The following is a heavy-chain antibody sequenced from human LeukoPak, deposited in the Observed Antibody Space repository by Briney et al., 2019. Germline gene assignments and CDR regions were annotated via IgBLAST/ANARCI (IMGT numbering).Heavy chain of an antibody. CDR2: IKTSGGST. D-gene: IGHD4-17*01. CDR3: AREGSVTTPYYYYGMDV. Sequence: ASVKVSCKSSGYTFTSYYMHWVRQPPGQGLGWMGIIKTSGGSTSYAQKFQGRVTMTRDTSTSTVYMELSSLRSEDTALYYCAREGSVTTPYYYYGMDVWGKGTTVTVSS. J-gene: IGHJ6*04. CDR1: GYTFTSYY. V-gene: IGHV1-46*01.